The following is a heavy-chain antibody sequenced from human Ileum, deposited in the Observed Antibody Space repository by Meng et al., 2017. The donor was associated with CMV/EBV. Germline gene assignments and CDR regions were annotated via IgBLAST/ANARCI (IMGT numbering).Heavy chain of an antibody. CDR1: GGTFSNYP. V-gene: IGHV1-69*13. CDR2: IIPVVSSI. D-gene: IGHD5-18*01. Sequence: QVHLVQSGPEVRNLGSSMRVSCKASGGTFSNYPITWVRQAPGQGLEWMGLIIPVVSSIKSAHKLQGRVTITADESTSTAYLDLSSLTSDDTAVYYCATGVDTALVYWGQGTLVTVAS. J-gene: IGHJ4*02. CDR3: ATGVDTALVY.